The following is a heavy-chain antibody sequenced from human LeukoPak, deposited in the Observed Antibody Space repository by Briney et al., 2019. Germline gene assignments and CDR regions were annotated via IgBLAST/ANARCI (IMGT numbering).Heavy chain of an antibody. CDR1: GGSFSGYY. Sequence: PSETLSLTCAVYGGSFSGYYWDWIRQPPGKGLEWIGTISYTKGAYYNTSLNSRVTMSVDTSKSQFSLRLTSVTAADTAVYFCARGLVDYELPKGYIDYWGQGTLVTVSS. CDR2: ISYTKGA. CDR3: ARGLVDYELPKGYIDY. V-gene: IGHV4-34*01. D-gene: IGHD4-17*01. J-gene: IGHJ4*02.